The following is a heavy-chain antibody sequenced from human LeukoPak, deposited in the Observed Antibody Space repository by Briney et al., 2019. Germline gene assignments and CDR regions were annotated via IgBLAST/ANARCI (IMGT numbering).Heavy chain of an antibody. CDR3: ARHLARSDIVVVPAVIDY. J-gene: IGHJ4*02. D-gene: IGHD2-2*01. CDR2: INHSGST. CDR1: GGSFSGYY. Sequence: SETLSLTCAVYGGSFSGYYWSWIRQPPGKGLEWIGEINHSGSTNYNPSLKSRVTISVDTSKNQFSLKLSSVTAADTAVYYCARHLARSDIVVVPAVIDYWGQGTLVTVSS. V-gene: IGHV4-34*01.